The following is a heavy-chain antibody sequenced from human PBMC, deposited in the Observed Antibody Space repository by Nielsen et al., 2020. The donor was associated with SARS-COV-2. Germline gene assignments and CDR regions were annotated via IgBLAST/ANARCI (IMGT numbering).Heavy chain of an antibody. CDR3: ARDSYGSGRGADAFDI. V-gene: IGHV4-31*02. J-gene: IGHJ3*02. CDR2: IYYSGST. D-gene: IGHD3-10*01. Sequence: RQAPGKGLEWIGYIYYSGSTYYNPSLKSRVTISVDTSKNQFSLKLSSVTAADTAVHYCARDSYGSGRGADAFDIWGQGTMVTVSS.